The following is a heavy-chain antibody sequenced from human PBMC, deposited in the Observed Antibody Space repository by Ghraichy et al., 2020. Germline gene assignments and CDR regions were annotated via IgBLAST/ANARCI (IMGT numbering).Heavy chain of an antibody. CDR2: INHSGST. CDR1: GGSFSGYY. J-gene: IGHJ5*02. Sequence: SQTLSLTCAVYGGSFSGYYWSWVRQPPGKGLEWIGEINHSGSTNYNPSLKSRVTISVDTSKNQFYLKLSSVTAADTAVYYCARGGLVDRVIGREYWFDPWGQGTLVTVSS. CDR3: ARGGLVDRVIGREYWFDP. D-gene: IGHD5-12*01. V-gene: IGHV4-34*01.